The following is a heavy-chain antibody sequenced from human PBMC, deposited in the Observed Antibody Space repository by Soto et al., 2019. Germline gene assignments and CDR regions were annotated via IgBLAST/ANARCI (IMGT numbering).Heavy chain of an antibody. Sequence: QVQLVQSRAEVKKPVDSVEVSCKASGYTFTDYYIYLMRQAPGHGLEWMGWINPNSGATNYAHNFQGRLTITRHTSLRAAYEDLNRLSSGDKAAYYCGKDLVGYMVSVMDVWGQGTNVIVSS. CDR1: GYTFTDYY. CDR3: GKDLVGYMVSVMDV. D-gene: IGHD2-8*01. CDR2: INPNSGAT. V-gene: IGHV1-2*02. J-gene: IGHJ6*02.